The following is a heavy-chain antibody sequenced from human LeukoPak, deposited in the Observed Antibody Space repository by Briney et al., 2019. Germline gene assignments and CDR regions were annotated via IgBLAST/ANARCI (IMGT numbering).Heavy chain of an antibody. CDR2: ISSDGRNT. CDR3: ARVGNYDFWSGYDS. J-gene: IGHJ4*02. D-gene: IGHD3-3*01. V-gene: IGHV3-64*01. Sequence: GGSLRLSCAASGFTFSNYVMHWVRQAPGKGLEYVSAISSDGRNTYYANSVKGRFTISRDNSKNTLYLQMGSLRAEDMAVYYCARVGNYDFWSGYDSWGQGTLVTVSS. CDR1: GFTFSNYV.